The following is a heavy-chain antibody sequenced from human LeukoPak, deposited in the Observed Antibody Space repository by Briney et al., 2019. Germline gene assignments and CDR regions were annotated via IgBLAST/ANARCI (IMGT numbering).Heavy chain of an antibody. V-gene: IGHV3-11*01. CDR3: ARVMRSGSPFDY. CDR2: ISKDGNTR. D-gene: IGHD1-26*01. Sequence: GGSLRLSCAASGFTFSDYYMSWIRQAPGKGLEWVSYISKDGNTRNYADSVKGRFTISRDNAKNSLYLQMNSLRAEDTAVYYCARVMRSGSPFDYWGQETLVTVSS. J-gene: IGHJ4*02. CDR1: GFTFSDYY.